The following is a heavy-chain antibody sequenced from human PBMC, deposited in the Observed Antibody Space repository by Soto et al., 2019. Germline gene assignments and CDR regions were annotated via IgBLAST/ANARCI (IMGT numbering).Heavy chain of an antibody. V-gene: IGHV3-21*01. CDR2: ISSSSSYI. D-gene: IGHD3-3*01. Sequence: GGSLRLSCAASGFTFSSYSMNWVRQAPGKGLEWVSSISSSSSYIYYADSVKGRFTISRDNAKNSLYLQMNSLRAEDTAVYYCARDRYDFWSGYNWFDPWGQGTLVTAPQ. CDR1: GFTFSSYS. J-gene: IGHJ5*02. CDR3: ARDRYDFWSGYNWFDP.